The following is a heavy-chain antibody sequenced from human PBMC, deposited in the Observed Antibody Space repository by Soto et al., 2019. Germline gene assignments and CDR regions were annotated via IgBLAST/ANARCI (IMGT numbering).Heavy chain of an antibody. J-gene: IGHJ4*02. V-gene: IGHV3-23*01. CDR2: ISGSGGST. CDR1: GFTFSSYA. CDR3: ANAPPRTVSTSSFDN. D-gene: IGHD2-2*01. Sequence: GGSLRLSCAASGFTFSSYAMSWVRQAPGKGLEWFSAISGSGGSTYYADSVKGRFTISRDNSKNTLYLQMNSLRAEDTALYYCANAPPRTVSTSSFDNWGQGTLVTVSS.